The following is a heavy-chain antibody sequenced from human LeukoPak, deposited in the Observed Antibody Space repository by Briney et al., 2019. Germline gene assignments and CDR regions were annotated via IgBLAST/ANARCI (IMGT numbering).Heavy chain of an antibody. D-gene: IGHD7-27*01. CDR3: AREILTGYSFDI. V-gene: IGHV3-30-3*01. Sequence: GGSLRLSCAASGFTFSTYAMHWVRQAPGKGLEWVAFISYDGTNKYCADSVKGRFTISRDNSKNTLYLQMNSLRAEDTALYYCAREILTGYSFDIWGQGTMVTVSS. J-gene: IGHJ3*02. CDR2: ISYDGTNK. CDR1: GFTFSTYA.